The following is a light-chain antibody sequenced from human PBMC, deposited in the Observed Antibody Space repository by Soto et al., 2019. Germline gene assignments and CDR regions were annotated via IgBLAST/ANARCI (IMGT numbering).Light chain of an antibody. CDR1: QSVTGSH. CDR2: GAS. Sequence: EIVLTQSPGTLSLSPGERATLSCRASQSVTGSHLAWYQQKPGQAPRLLIYGASSRATGIPDRFSGSGSGTDFTLTISRPEPEDFAVYFCQQYGSSLGFTFGPGTKVDIK. CDR3: QQYGSSLGFT. J-gene: IGKJ3*01. V-gene: IGKV3-20*01.